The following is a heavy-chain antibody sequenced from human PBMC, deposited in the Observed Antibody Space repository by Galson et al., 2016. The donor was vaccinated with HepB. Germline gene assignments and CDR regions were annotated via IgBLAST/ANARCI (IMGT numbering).Heavy chain of an antibody. J-gene: IGHJ6*03. V-gene: IGHV3-23*01. CDR2: IRRTGETT. Sequence: SLRLSCAASGFTFDSYTMNWVRQAPGRGLEWVSAIRRTGETTYYAESVKGRFTISRDNSNSTLYLQMNSLRADDTAVYYCAKVGETAATYYYYMDVWDKGTTVTVSS. CDR1: GFTFDSYT. CDR3: AKVGETAATYYYYMDV. D-gene: IGHD2-2*01.